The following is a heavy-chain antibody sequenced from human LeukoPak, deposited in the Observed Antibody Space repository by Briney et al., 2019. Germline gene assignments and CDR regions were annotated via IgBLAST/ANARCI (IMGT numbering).Heavy chain of an antibody. Sequence: PGGSLRLSCAASGFTFSSYAMSWVRQAPGKGLEWVSAISGSRGSTYYADSVKGRFTISRDNSKNTLYLQMDSLRAEDTAVYYCAKDSGYLYCSSTSCYTNYWGQGTLVTVSS. CDR3: AKDSGYLYCSSTSCYTNY. CDR2: ISGSRGST. V-gene: IGHV3-23*01. CDR1: GFTFSSYA. D-gene: IGHD2-2*02. J-gene: IGHJ4*02.